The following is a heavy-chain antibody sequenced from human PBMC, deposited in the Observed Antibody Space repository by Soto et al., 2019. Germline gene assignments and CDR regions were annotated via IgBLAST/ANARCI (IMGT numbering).Heavy chain of an antibody. CDR1: GGSISSYY. V-gene: IGHV4-4*07. CDR2: IYTSGST. D-gene: IGHD3-10*01. Sequence: SETLSLTCTVSGGSISSYYWSWIRQPAGKGLEWIGRIYTSGSTNYNPSLGSRVTMSLDAAKNHFSLELRSVTVADTAVYYCAREPISTPRGVTQVDPWGQGTQVTVSS. J-gene: IGHJ5*02. CDR3: AREPISTPRGVTQVDP.